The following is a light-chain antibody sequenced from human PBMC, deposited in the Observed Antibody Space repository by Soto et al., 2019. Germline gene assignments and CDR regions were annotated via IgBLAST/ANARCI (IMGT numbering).Light chain of an antibody. CDR3: QQTYSTPWT. CDR2: AAS. J-gene: IGKJ1*01. CDR1: QSISSW. Sequence: DIQMTQSPSTLSASVGDRVTITCRASQSISSWLAWYQQKPGRAPNLLIYAASSLQSGVPSRFSGSGSGTHFTLTISSLQPEDFATYFCQQTYSTPWTFGQGTKVDIK. V-gene: IGKV1-39*01.